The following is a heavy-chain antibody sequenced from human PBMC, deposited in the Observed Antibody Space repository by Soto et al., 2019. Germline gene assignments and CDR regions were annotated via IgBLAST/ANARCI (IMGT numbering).Heavy chain of an antibody. Sequence: GGSLRLSCTASGFTFSSYVMTWVRQAPGKGLEWVSAISGSGGSTYYADSVKGRFTISRDNSKNTLYLQVNSLRAEDTAVYYCAKQQEAAAGTNPFDYWGQGTLVTVSS. CDR2: ISGSGGST. J-gene: IGHJ4*02. V-gene: IGHV3-23*01. CDR3: AKQQEAAAGTNPFDY. CDR1: GFTFSSYV. D-gene: IGHD6-13*01.